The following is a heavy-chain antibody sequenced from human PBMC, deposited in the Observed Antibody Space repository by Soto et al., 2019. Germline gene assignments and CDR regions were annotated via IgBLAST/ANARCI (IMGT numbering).Heavy chain of an antibody. CDR3: AKNWNWGSLVH. J-gene: IGHJ4*02. Sequence: SETLSLTCTVSGVSISSYYWSLLRQPPGKGLEWIGFIYYSGSTNYNPSLKSRVTISVDTPKNQFSLKLSSVTAADTAVYYCAKNWNWGSLVHWGQGTLVTVSS. CDR1: GVSISSYY. CDR2: IYYSGST. D-gene: IGHD7-27*01. V-gene: IGHV4-59*08.